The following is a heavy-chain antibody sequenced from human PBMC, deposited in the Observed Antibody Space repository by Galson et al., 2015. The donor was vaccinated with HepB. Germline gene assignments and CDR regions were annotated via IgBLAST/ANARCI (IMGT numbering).Heavy chain of an antibody. Sequence: SLRLSCAASGFTFSSYAMHWVRQAPGKGLEWVAVKSYDGSNKYYADSVKGRFTISRDNSKNTLYLQMNSLRAEDTAVYYCARGYGDYASNWFDPWGQGTLVTVSS. CDR3: ARGYGDYASNWFDP. J-gene: IGHJ5*02. V-gene: IGHV3-30-3*01. CDR1: GFTFSSYA. CDR2: KSYDGSNK. D-gene: IGHD4-17*01.